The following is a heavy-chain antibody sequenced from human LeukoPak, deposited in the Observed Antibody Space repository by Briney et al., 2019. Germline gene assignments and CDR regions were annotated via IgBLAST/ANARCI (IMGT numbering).Heavy chain of an antibody. J-gene: IGHJ4*02. Sequence: PGGSLRLSCAASGFTVSSNYMSWVRQAPGKGLEWVSVIYSGGSTYYADSVKGRFTISRDNSKNTLYLQRNSLRAEDTAVYYCARDSLYGDYFDYWGQGTLVTVSS. D-gene: IGHD4-17*01. CDR2: IYSGGST. V-gene: IGHV3-53*01. CDR3: ARDSLYGDYFDY. CDR1: GFTVSSNY.